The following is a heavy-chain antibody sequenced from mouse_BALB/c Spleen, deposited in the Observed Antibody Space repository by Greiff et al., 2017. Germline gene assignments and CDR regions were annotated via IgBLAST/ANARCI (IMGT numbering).Heavy chain of an antibody. CDR1: GFTFSSFG. Sequence: EVQLQQSGGGLVQPGGSRKLSCAASGFTFSSFGMHWVRQAPEKGLEWVAYISSGSSTIYYADTVKGRFTISRDNPKNTLFLQMTSLRSEDTAMYYCARMGSLYAMDYWGQGTSVTVSS. D-gene: IGHD6-2*01. CDR3: ARMGSLYAMDY. J-gene: IGHJ4*01. CDR2: ISSGSSTI. V-gene: IGHV5-17*02.